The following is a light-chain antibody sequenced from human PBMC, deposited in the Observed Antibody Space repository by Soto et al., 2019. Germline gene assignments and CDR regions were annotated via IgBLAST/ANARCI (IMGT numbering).Light chain of an antibody. CDR1: QSVSNNY. CDR3: QQHGTSPPSWT. Sequence: TVLTQSPGTLSLSPGERATLFCRASQSVSNNYLAWYQQKPGQAPRLLIYGASSRATGIPDRFSGSGSRPHFSLTISRLEPEDSAVYHCQQHGTSPPSWTFGQGTKVEIK. CDR2: GAS. J-gene: IGKJ1*01. V-gene: IGKV3-20*01.